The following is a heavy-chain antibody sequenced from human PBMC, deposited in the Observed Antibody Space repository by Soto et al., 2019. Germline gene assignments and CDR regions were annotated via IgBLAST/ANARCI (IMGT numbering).Heavy chain of an antibody. Sequence: GGSLRLSCAASGFTFSSYSMNWVRQAPGKGLEWVSYISSSSSTIYYADSVKGRFTISRDNAKNSLYLQMNSLRDEDTAVYYCARDAASVAVAGPEGFDYWGQGTLVTVSS. CDR2: ISSSSSTI. CDR1: GFTFSSYS. V-gene: IGHV3-48*02. CDR3: ARDAASVAVAGPEGFDY. D-gene: IGHD6-19*01. J-gene: IGHJ4*02.